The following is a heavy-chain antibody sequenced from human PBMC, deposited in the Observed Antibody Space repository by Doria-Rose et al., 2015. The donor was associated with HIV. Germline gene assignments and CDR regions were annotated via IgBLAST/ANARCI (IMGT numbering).Heavy chain of an antibody. V-gene: IGHV2-26*01. CDR3: ARIKSSRWYHKYYFDF. CDR1: GVSLSSPGMG. Sequence: QVTLKESGPVLVKPTETLTLTCTVSGVSLSSPGMGVSWIRQPPGKALEWLANIFSDDERSYKPSLTSRLTISRGTSKSQVVLTMTGMDPVDTATYYCARIKSSRWYHKYYFDFWGQGILVIVSA. D-gene: IGHD6-13*01. J-gene: IGHJ4*02. CDR2: IFSDDER.